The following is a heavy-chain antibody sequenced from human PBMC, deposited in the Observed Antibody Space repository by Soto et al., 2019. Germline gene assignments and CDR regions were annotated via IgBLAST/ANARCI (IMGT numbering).Heavy chain of an antibody. J-gene: IGHJ4*02. Sequence: QVQLVESGGGVVQPGRSLRLSCAASGFTFSNFGMHWDRQAPGKGLEWVAVISSDGSDKYDSDSVKGRFTISRDNSKNTLFLQMNSLRVEDTAVYYCAKGSEVARQELDYWGQGTLVTVSS. V-gene: IGHV3-30*18. CDR3: AKGSEVARQELDY. D-gene: IGHD2-15*01. CDR1: GFTFSNFG. CDR2: ISSDGSDK.